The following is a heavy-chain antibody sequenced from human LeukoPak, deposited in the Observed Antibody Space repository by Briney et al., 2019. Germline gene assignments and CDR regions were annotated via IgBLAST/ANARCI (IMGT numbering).Heavy chain of an antibody. J-gene: IGHJ6*02. CDR1: GYTFTSYG. D-gene: IGHD3-10*01. V-gene: IGHV1-18*01. CDR2: ISAYNGNT. Sequence: GASVKVSCKASGYTFTSYGISWVRQAPGQGLEWMGWISAYNGNTNYAQKLQGRVTMTTDTSTSTAYMELRSLRSDDTAAYYCARRSGSYGYYYYYGMDVWGQGTTVTVSS. CDR3: ARRSGSYGYYYYYGMDV.